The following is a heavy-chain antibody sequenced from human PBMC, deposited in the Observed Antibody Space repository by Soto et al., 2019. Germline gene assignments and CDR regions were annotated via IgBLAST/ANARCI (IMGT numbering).Heavy chain of an antibody. CDR3: ARALSADSGYDLVLSSYGRDV. J-gene: IGHJ6*04. V-gene: IGHV3-53*04. Sequence: GGSLRLSCAASGFTVSSNYMSWVRQAPGKGLEWVSVIYSGGSTYYADSVKGRFTISRHNSKNTLYLQMNSLRAEDTAVYYCARALSADSGYDLVLSSYGRDVWGKGTTVTVPS. CDR1: GFTVSSNY. CDR2: IYSGGST. D-gene: IGHD5-12*01.